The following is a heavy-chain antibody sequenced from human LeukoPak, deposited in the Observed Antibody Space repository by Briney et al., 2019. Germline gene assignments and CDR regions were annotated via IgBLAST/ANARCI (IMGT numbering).Heavy chain of an antibody. CDR1: GFTFNRCW. CDR2: INPDGRDT. Sequence: GGSLRLSCVVSGFTFNRCWKNWVRQAPGKGLEWVAHINPDGRDTYYVDSVKGRFTISRDNAQNSMYLQMNSLRVEDTAVYYCTSWGDTTAEYFQRWGQGTLVTVSS. J-gene: IGHJ1*01. D-gene: IGHD2-21*02. CDR3: TSWGDTTAEYFQR. V-gene: IGHV3-7*01.